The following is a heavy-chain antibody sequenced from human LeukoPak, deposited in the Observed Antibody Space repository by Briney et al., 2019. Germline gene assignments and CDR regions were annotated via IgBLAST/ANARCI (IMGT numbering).Heavy chain of an antibody. CDR2: INPSGGST. V-gene: IGHV1-46*01. J-gene: IGHJ4*02. Sequence: ASVKVSCKAFGYSLTNYYVHWVRQAPGQGLEWMGEINPSGGSTSYAQKFQGRITVTRDKYTSTVYMDLSSLRSEDTATYYCARGAPTTRIGAGRFDYWGQGSLLTVAS. CDR1: GYSLTNYY. CDR3: ARGAPTTRIGAGRFDY. D-gene: IGHD5-12*01.